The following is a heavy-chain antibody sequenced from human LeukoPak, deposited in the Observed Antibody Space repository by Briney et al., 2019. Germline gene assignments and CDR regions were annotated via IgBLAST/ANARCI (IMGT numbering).Heavy chain of an antibody. V-gene: IGHV4-39*07. CDR3: AGSGLSGLNFDL. Sequence: SETLSLTCSVSDGSINSDTYYWGWIRQPPGKGLEWIASIYSGGNTFYNPSLKSRVTISIDTSKKQFSLKLTSVTAADTAVYSCAGSGLSGLNFDLWGQGTLVTVSS. J-gene: IGHJ4*02. CDR1: DGSINSDTYY. CDR2: IYSGGNT. D-gene: IGHD3-9*01.